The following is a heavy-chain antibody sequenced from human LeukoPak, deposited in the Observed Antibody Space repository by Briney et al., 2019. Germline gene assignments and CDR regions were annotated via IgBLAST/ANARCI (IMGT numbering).Heavy chain of an antibody. V-gene: IGHV1-2*02. D-gene: IGHD3-22*01. CDR1: GYTFTGYY. CDR3: ASDRDYYDSSGLFDY. J-gene: IGHJ4*02. Sequence: ASVKVSCKASGYTFTGYYMHWVRQAPGQGLEWMGWINPNSGGTNYAQKFQGRVTMTRDTSISTAYMELSTLRSDDTAVYYCASDRDYYDSSGLFDYWGQGTLVTVSS. CDR2: INPNSGGT.